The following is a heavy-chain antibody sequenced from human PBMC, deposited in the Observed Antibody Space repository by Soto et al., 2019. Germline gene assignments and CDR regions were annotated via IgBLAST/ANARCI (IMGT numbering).Heavy chain of an antibody. V-gene: IGHV1-69*01. Sequence: QVQLVQSGAEVKKPGSSVKVSCKASGGTFSSYAISWVRQAPGQGLEWMGGIIPIFGTANYAQKFQGRVTIPADESTSTAYMELSSLRSEDTAVYYCAREDIAAADYYYYGMDVWGQGTTVTVSS. CDR3: AREDIAAADYYYYGMDV. D-gene: IGHD6-13*01. CDR2: IIPIFGTA. CDR1: GGTFSSYA. J-gene: IGHJ6*02.